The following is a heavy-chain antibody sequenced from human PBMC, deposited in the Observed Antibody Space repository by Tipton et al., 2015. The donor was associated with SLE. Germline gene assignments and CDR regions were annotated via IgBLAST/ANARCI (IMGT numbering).Heavy chain of an antibody. Sequence: TLSLTCTVSGVSISSFYWSWIRQPPGKGLEWIGYVFYSGISNYNPSLKSRVSMSIDKSKNQFSLRLSSVTTADTAVYYCAKDFNYDYPDYNWGQGTLVIVSS. CDR3: AKDFNYDYPDYN. D-gene: IGHD4-17*01. CDR2: VFYSGIS. J-gene: IGHJ4*02. V-gene: IGHV4-59*01. CDR1: GVSISSFY.